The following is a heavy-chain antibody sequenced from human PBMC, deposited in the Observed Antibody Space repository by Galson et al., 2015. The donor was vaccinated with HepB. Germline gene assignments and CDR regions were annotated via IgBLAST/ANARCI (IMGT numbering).Heavy chain of an antibody. CDR1: EFAFSTYW. J-gene: IGHJ3*01. V-gene: IGHV3-74*01. Sequence: SLRLSCAASEFAFSTYWMHWVRQVPGKGLVWVSRVESDGSRTTYADSAKGRFSISRDNAKNTVYLQMNSLRAEDTAVYYCARDRAYVFDLWGQGTMVTVSS. CDR2: VESDGSRT. CDR3: ARDRAYVFDL.